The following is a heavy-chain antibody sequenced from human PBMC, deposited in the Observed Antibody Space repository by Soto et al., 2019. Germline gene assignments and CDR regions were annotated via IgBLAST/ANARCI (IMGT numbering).Heavy chain of an antibody. CDR1: GFTFSSYG. CDR2: IWYDGSNK. CDR3: ARDQYYYDRPAWTGYGMDV. Sequence: GGSLRLSCAASGFTFSSYGMHWVRQAPGKGLEWVAVIWYDGSNKYYADSVKGRFTISRDNSKNTLYLQMNSLRAEDTAVYYCARDQYYYDRPAWTGYGMDVWGQGTTVTAP. D-gene: IGHD3-22*01. J-gene: IGHJ6*02. V-gene: IGHV3-33*01.